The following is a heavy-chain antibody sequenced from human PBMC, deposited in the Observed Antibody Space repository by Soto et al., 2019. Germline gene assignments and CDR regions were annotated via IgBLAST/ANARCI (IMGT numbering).Heavy chain of an antibody. D-gene: IGHD3-22*01. V-gene: IGHV1-69*08. Sequence: QVQLVQSGAEVKKPGSSVKVSCKASGGTFSRYTFSWVRQAPGQGLEWMGRIIPMISIASYAQKFQGRVTITADKSTSTAYMELSSLRSEDTAVYYCARDGYYDRSAGDVLDIRGQGTMVTVSS. CDR3: ARDGYYDRSAGDVLDI. CDR2: IIPMISIA. J-gene: IGHJ3*02. CDR1: GGTFSRYT.